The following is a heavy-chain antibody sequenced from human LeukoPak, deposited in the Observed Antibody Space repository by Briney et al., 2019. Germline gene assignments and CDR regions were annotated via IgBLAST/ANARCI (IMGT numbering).Heavy chain of an antibody. D-gene: IGHD6-19*01. CDR3: ARDWAGVYYYYGMDV. CDR1: GYTFTSYY. Sequence: GASVKVSCQGSGYTFTSYYLHWVRQPPGQGLEWMGIINPSGGSTSYAQKFQGRVTMTRDTSTSTVYMELSSLRSEDTAVYYCARDWAGVYYYYGMDVWGQGTTVTVSS. CDR2: INPSGGST. J-gene: IGHJ6*02. V-gene: IGHV1-46*01.